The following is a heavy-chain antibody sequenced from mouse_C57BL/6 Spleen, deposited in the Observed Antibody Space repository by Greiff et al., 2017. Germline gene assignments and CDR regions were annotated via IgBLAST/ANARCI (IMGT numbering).Heavy chain of an antibody. D-gene: IGHD4-1*01. CDR2: IYPGDGDT. Sequence: QVQLQQPGPELVKPGASVKISCKASGYAFSSSWMNWVKQRPGKGLEWIGRIYPGDGDTNYNGKFKGKATLTADKSSSTAYMQLSSLTSEDSAVYFCARTGTGFAYWGQGTLVTVSA. CDR3: ARTGTGFAY. CDR1: GYAFSSSW. V-gene: IGHV1-82*01. J-gene: IGHJ3*01.